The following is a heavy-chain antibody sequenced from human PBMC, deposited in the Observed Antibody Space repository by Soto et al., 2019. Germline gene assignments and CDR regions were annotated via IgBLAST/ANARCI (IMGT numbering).Heavy chain of an antibody. V-gene: IGHV1-18*04. CDR1: GYTFTSYG. J-gene: IGHJ4*02. D-gene: IGHD6-19*01. CDR3: ARASDGYRSGWYVGYFDY. Sequence: QVQLVQSGGEVRKPGASVKVSCKASGYTFTSYGVSWVRQAPGQGLEWMGWIRAYTGYTNYAQKFQGRVTITTDTSTSTAYMELRSLISGDAAVYYCARASDGYRSGWYVGYFDYWGQGTLVTVSS. CDR2: IRAYTGYT.